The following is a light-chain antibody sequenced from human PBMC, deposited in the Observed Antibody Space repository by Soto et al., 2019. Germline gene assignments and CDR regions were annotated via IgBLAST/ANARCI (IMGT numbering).Light chain of an antibody. CDR3: QQYGSSPQT. CDR1: QSVSSSY. Sequence: EIVLTQSPGTLSLSPGDRATLSCRASQSVSSSYLAWYQQKPGQAPRLLIYGTSTRAAGIPDRFSGSGSGTDFTLTITRLETEDFAVYYCQQYGSSPQTFGQGTKVDIK. CDR2: GTS. J-gene: IGKJ2*01. V-gene: IGKV3-20*01.